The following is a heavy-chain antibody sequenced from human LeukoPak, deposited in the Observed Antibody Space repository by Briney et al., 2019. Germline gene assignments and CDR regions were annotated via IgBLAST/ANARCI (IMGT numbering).Heavy chain of an antibody. Sequence: SETLSLTCTVSGGSISSYYWSWIRQPPGKGLEWIGYIYYSGSTNYNPSLKSRVTISVDTSKNQFSLKLSSVTAADTAVYYCARHAGIAAAAPAFDIWGQGTMVTVSS. J-gene: IGHJ3*02. V-gene: IGHV4-59*08. D-gene: IGHD6-13*01. CDR3: ARHAGIAAAAPAFDI. CDR2: IYYSGST. CDR1: GGSISSYY.